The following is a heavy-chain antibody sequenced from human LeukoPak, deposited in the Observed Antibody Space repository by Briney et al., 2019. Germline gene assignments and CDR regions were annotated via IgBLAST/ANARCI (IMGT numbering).Heavy chain of an antibody. CDR1: GYTFTSYD. V-gene: IGHV1-8*01. D-gene: IGHD2-2*01. Sequence: ASVKVSCKASGYTFTSYDINWVRQATGQGLEWMGWMNPNSGNTGYAQKFQGRVTMTRNTSISTAYMELSSLRSEDTAVYYCARFYCSSTSCGMDVWGQGTTVTVPS. CDR2: MNPNSGNT. J-gene: IGHJ6*02. CDR3: ARFYCSSTSCGMDV.